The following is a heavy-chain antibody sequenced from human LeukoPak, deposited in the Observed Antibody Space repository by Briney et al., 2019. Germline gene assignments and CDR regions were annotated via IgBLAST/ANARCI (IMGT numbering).Heavy chain of an antibody. CDR3: AREGRGYGGYSTNFDY. V-gene: IGHV3-33*01. J-gene: IGHJ4*02. Sequence: PGRSLRLSCAASGFTFSSYGTHWVRQAPGKGLEWVAVIWYDGSNKYYADSVKGRFTISRDNSKNTLYLQMNSLRAEDTAVYYCAREGRGYGGYSTNFDYWGQGTLVTVSS. CDR2: IWYDGSNK. D-gene: IGHD5-12*01. CDR1: GFTFSSYG.